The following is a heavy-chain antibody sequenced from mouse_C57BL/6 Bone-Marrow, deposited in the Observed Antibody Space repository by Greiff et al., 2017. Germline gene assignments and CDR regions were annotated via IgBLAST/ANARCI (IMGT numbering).Heavy chain of an antibody. CDR2: IYPGGGYT. D-gene: IGHD3-3*01. J-gene: IGHJ4*01. Sequence: VQLVESGAELVRPGTSVKMSCKASGYTFTNYWIGWAKQRPGHGLEWIGDIYPGGGYTNYNEKFKGKATLTADKSSSTAHMQFSSLTSEDSAIYYCARKGRGAMDYWGQGTSVTVSS. CDR3: ARKGRGAMDY. CDR1: GYTFTNYW. V-gene: IGHV1-63*01.